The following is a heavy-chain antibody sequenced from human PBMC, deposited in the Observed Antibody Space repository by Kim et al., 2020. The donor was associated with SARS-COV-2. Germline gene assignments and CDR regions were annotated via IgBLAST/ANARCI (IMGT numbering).Heavy chain of an antibody. Sequence: GGSLRLSCAASGFIFNDYYMTWIRQAPGQGLEWISDISSSSHTSYAESVKGRFTISRDNFKKSLSLQMNSLRAEDTAIYYCARDRDGYNSFDYWGQGILVTVSS. J-gene: IGHJ4*02. CDR3: ARDRDGYNSFDY. CDR2: ISSSSHT. V-gene: IGHV3-11*06. CDR1: GFIFNDYY. D-gene: IGHD5-12*01.